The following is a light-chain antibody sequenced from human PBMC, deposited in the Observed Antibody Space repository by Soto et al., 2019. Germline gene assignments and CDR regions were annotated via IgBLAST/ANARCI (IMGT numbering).Light chain of an antibody. CDR3: QQYDTYSWT. Sequence: DIQMTQSPSTLSASVGDRVTITCRASQSISSWLAWYQQKPGKAPKLLIYAASGLASGVPSRFSGSVSGTEFTLTISSLQADDFATYYCQQYDTYSWTFGQGTKVEIK. J-gene: IGKJ1*01. CDR2: AAS. CDR1: QSISSW. V-gene: IGKV1-5*03.